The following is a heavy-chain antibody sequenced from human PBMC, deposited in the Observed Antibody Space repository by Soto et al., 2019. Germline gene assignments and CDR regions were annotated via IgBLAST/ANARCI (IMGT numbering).Heavy chain of an antibody. CDR3: ARVRFGELV. J-gene: IGHJ4*02. D-gene: IGHD3-10*01. CDR1: GFTFSSYA. CDR2: IGVGGGDR. V-gene: IGHV3-23*01. Sequence: EVQLLESGGGLVQPGGSLRLSCAASGFTFSSYAMSWVRQAPGKGLEWVSIIGVGGGDRYYPESVKGRITISRDNSRDTMYVEMNSLSDEGTAVYYCARVRFGELVWGQGTLVTVSS.